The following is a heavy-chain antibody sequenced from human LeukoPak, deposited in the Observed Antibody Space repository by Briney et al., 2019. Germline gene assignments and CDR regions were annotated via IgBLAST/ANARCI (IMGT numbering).Heavy chain of an antibody. CDR3: AGGRSSVLGY. V-gene: IGHV4-39*01. Sequence: PXGXGXEWIWSIYCSASTYYNPSLKSRVTISVDTSKNQFSLKLSSVTAADTAVYYCAGGRSSVLGYWGQGTLVTVSS. J-gene: IGHJ4*02. CDR2: IYCSAST. D-gene: IGHD6-19*01.